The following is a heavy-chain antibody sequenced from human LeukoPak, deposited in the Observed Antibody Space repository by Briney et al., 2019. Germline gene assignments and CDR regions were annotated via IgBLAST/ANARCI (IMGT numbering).Heavy chain of an antibody. CDR2: ISYDGGDK. V-gene: IGHV3-30*18. CDR1: GFTFSSYG. CDR3: AKSVRLDIVVVPAASMDV. Sequence: GGSLRLSCAASGFTFSSYGMHWVRQAPGKGLEWVAVISYDGGDKYYTDSVKGRFTISRDKSENTLYLQMNSLRAEDTAVYYCAKSVRLDIVVVPAASMDVWGKGTTVTVSS. D-gene: IGHD2-2*03. J-gene: IGHJ6*03.